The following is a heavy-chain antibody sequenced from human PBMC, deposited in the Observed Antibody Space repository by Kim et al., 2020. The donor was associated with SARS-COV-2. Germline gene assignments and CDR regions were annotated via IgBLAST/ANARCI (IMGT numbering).Heavy chain of an antibody. CDR3: ERPSSFDSWGAFDI. Sequence: SETLSLTCTVSGGSISSSSYYWGWIRQPPGKGLEWIGSIYYSGSTYYNPSLKSRVTISVDTSKNQFSLKLSSVTAADTAVYYCERPSSFDSWGAFDIWGQGTMVTVSS. CDR2: IYYSGST. D-gene: IGHD2-15*01. V-gene: IGHV4-39*01. J-gene: IGHJ3*02. CDR1: GGSISSSSYY.